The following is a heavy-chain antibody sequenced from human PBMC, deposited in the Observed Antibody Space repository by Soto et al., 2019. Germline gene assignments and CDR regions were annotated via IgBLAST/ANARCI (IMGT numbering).Heavy chain of an antibody. CDR3: AGGMAYCSGGSCYYEYFQH. CDR2: ISAYNGNT. D-gene: IGHD2-15*01. J-gene: IGHJ1*01. V-gene: IGHV1-18*01. CDR1: GCTFTSYG. Sequence: ASVKVSCKGAGCTFTSYGISWVRQAPGQELEWMGWISAYNGNTNYAQKLQGRVTMTTDTSTSTAYMELRSLRSDDTAVYYCAGGMAYCSGGSCYYEYFQHWGQGTLVTVSS.